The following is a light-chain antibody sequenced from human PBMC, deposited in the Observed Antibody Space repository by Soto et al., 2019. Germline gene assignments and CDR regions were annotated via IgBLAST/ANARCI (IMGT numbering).Light chain of an antibody. CDR2: LSSDGSH. CDR3: QTLDTGARVV. V-gene: IGLV4-69*01. J-gene: IGLJ2*01. Sequence: QSVLTQSPSASASLGASVKLTCTLSRGHSSFAVAWPQQQPEKGPRYLMKLSSDGSHSKGDGIPDRFSCSSAGAERYLTSSSLLSEDEADYDCQTLDTGARVVFGGGTKLTLL. CDR1: RGHSSFA.